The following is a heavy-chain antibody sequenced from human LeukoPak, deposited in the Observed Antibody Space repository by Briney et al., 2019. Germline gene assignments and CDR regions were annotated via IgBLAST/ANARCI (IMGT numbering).Heavy chain of an antibody. CDR1: GGSISNYY. CDR2: IYYSGNT. V-gene: IGHV4-59*01. D-gene: IGHD3-16*01. CDR3: ARGARADY. J-gene: IGHJ4*02. Sequence: SETLSLTCTVSGGSISNYYWSWIRQPPGKGLEWIGCIYYSGNTNYNPSLKGRVTVSVDTSKNQFSLKLSSVTAADTAVYYCARGARADYWGQGTLVTVSS.